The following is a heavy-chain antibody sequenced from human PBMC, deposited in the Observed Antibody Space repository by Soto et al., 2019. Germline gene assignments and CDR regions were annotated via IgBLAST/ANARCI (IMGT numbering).Heavy chain of an antibody. D-gene: IGHD6-19*01. Sequence: QVQLVESGGGVVQPGRSLRLSCAASGFTFSDYAMHWVRQAPGKGLEWVAVISYDGSRKHYADSVKGRFTISRDNSENTLGLQMNSLRGDETAVYYCARGGRVAVAAAFYSWGQGILRSVSS. CDR3: ARGGRVAVAAAFYS. CDR1: GFTFSDYA. J-gene: IGHJ4*02. CDR2: ISYDGSRK. V-gene: IGHV3-30-3*01.